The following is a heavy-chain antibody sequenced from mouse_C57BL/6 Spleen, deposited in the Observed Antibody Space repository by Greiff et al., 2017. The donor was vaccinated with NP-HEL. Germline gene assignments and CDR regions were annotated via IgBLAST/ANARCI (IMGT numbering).Heavy chain of an antibody. CDR2: IRSKSSNYAT. Sequence: EVQGVESGGGLVQPKGSLKLSCAASGFTFNTYAMHWVRQAPGKGLEWVARIRSKSSNYATYYADSVKDRFTISRDDSQSMLYLQMNNLKTEDTAMYYCVREGYYGSIWYFDVWGTGTTVTVSS. J-gene: IGHJ1*03. CDR3: VREGYYGSIWYFDV. CDR1: GFTFNTYA. V-gene: IGHV10-3*01. D-gene: IGHD1-1*01.